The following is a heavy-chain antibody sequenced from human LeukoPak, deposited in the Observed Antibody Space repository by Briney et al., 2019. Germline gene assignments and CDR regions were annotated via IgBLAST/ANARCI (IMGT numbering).Heavy chain of an antibody. CDR1: GFTFSSYG. Sequence: PGGSLRLSCAASGFTFSSYGMHWVRPAPGKGLEWVAFIRYDGSNKYYADSVKGRFTISRDNSKNTLYLQMNSLRAEDTAVYYCAKDYLGYCSSTSCHDAFDIWGQGTMVTVSS. J-gene: IGHJ3*02. CDR2: IRYDGSNK. V-gene: IGHV3-30*02. D-gene: IGHD2-2*01. CDR3: AKDYLGYCSSTSCHDAFDI.